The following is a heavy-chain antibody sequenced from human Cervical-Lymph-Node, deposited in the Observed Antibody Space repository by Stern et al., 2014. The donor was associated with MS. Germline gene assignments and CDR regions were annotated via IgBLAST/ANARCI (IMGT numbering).Heavy chain of an antibody. J-gene: IGHJ5*02. CDR3: ARERGFIAVAKGSWFDP. D-gene: IGHD6-19*01. CDR2: ISPYNGNT. Sequence: QLVQSGAEVKKPGASVKVSCKTSGYTFTDFPISWVRQAPGQGLEWMGWISPYNGNTNYAQKFQGRVTMTTDTFTNTVYMELRSLRSDDTAMYYCARERGFIAVAKGSWFDPWGQGTLVTVSS. CDR1: GYTFTDFP. V-gene: IGHV1-18*01.